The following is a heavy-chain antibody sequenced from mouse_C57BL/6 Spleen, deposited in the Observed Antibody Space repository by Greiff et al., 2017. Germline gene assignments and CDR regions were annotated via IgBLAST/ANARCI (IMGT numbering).Heavy chain of an antibody. CDR2: ISDGGSYT. CDR3: AREGNYGSSYLFAY. D-gene: IGHD1-1*01. CDR1: GFTFSSYA. Sequence: EVKVEESGGGLVKPGGSLKLSCAASGFTFSSYAMSWVRQTPEKRLEWVATISDGGSYTYYPDNVKGRFTISRDNAKNNLYLQMSHLKSEDTAMYYCAREGNYGSSYLFAYWGQGTLVTVSA. J-gene: IGHJ3*01. V-gene: IGHV5-4*01.